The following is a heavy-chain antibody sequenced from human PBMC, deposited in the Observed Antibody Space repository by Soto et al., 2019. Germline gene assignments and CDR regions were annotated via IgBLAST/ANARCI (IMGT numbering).Heavy chain of an antibody. J-gene: IGHJ6*02. CDR1: GFSLTTGKMG. V-gene: IGHV2-26*01. Sequence: QVTLKESGPALVKPTETLTLTCTVSGFSLTTGKMGVSWIRQPPGKALEWLAHIFSDNERSYSTSLQSRLTLSKDTSGSRVVLSMTNVDPVDTATYYCARMKVDSYQFSSAMDVWGQGTTVTVSS. D-gene: IGHD3-9*01. CDR3: ARMKVDSYQFSSAMDV. CDR2: IFSDNER.